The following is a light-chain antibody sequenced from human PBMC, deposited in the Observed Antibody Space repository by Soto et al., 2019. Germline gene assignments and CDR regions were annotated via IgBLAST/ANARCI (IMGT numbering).Light chain of an antibody. J-gene: IGLJ2*01. V-gene: IGLV2-14*01. CDR3: SSYTSSSTQV. CDR1: SSDVGGYNY. Sequence: QSVLTQPASVSGSPGQSITISCTGTSSDVGGYNYVSWYQQHPGKAPKLMIYDVSNRPSGVSNRFSGSKSGNTASLTISGLQPEDEADYYCSSYTSSSTQVFGGGTKVTVL. CDR2: DVS.